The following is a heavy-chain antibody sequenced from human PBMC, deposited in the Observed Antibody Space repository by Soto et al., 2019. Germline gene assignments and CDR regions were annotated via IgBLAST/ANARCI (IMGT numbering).Heavy chain of an antibody. CDR3: AKFFVETGGSSGWPWTFHY. V-gene: IGHV3-23*01. CDR2: ISGSGGTT. D-gene: IGHD6-25*01. CDR1: GFTFSSYA. J-gene: IGHJ4*02. Sequence: EVQLLESGGGLVQPGRSLRLSCAASGFTFSSYAMSWVRQAPGKGLEWVSAISGSGGTTYYAASVKGRFTISRDNSQNPLFLQMNSLRAEEPAVYSCAKFFVETGGSSGWPWTFHYWGQGTLVTVSS.